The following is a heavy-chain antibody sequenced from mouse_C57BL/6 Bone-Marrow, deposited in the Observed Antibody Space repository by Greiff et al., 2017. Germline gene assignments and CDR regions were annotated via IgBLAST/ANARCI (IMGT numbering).Heavy chain of an antibody. CDR3: ARAYGSSYCDY. CDR1: GFTFSDYG. J-gene: IGHJ2*01. V-gene: IGHV5-17*01. CDR2: ISSGSSTI. D-gene: IGHD1-1*01. Sequence: EVKLMESGGGLVKPGASLKLSCAASGFTFSDYGMHWVRQAPEKGLEWVAYISSGSSTIYYAATVKGRFTISRDNAKNTLFLQMTSLRAEDAAMCYCARAYGSSYCDYWGQGTTVTVSS.